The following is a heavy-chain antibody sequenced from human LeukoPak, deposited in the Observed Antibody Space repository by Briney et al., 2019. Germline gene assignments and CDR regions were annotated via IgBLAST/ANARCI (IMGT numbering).Heavy chain of an antibody. V-gene: IGHV4-39*01. CDR3: AGGDQELLWFAHLQY. CDR2: IYYSGST. D-gene: IGHD3-10*01. Sequence: SETLSLTCTVSGGSISSSNYYWGWIRQPPGKGLEWIASIYYSGSTYYNPSLKSRATISVDTAKNQFSLKMSSVTAADMAVYYCAGGDQELLWFAHLQYWGQGTLVTVSS. CDR1: GGSISSSNYY. J-gene: IGHJ1*01.